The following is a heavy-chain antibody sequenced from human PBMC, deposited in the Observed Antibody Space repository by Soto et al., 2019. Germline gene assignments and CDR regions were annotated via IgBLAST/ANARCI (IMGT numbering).Heavy chain of an antibody. CDR2: FDPEDGET. CDR1: GYTLTELS. J-gene: IGHJ6*03. Sequence: ASVKVSCKVSGYTLTELSMHWVRQAPGKGLEWMGGFDPEDGETIYAQKFQGRVTMTEDTSTDTAYMELSSLRSEDTAVYYCATGRIAAAGLYHYYYMDVWGKGTTVTVSS. CDR3: ATGRIAAAGLYHYYYMDV. D-gene: IGHD6-13*01. V-gene: IGHV1-24*01.